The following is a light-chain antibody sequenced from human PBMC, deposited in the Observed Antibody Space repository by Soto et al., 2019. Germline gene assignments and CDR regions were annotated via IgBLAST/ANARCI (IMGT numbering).Light chain of an antibody. CDR1: QDISNY. Sequence: DLQMTQSPSSLSASVGDRVTITCQASQDISNYLNWYQQKPGKAPKLLIYAASNLETGVPSRFSGSGAGTDFTFTISSLQPEDIATYYCQQDDYLPRTFGQGTKVEIK. J-gene: IGKJ1*01. CDR2: AAS. CDR3: QQDDYLPRT. V-gene: IGKV1-33*01.